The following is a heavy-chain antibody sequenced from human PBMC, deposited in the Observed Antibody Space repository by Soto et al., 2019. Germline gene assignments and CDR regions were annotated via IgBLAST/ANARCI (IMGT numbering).Heavy chain of an antibody. D-gene: IGHD3-16*01. Sequence: KPSETLSLTCTVSGGSISSYYWSWIRQPPGKGLEWIGYIYYSGSTNYNPSLKSRVTISVDTSKNQFSLKLSSVTAADTAVYYCARAGGPTNNGMDVWGQGTTVTVSS. CDR1: GGSISSYY. J-gene: IGHJ6*02. V-gene: IGHV4-59*01. CDR3: ARAGGPTNNGMDV. CDR2: IYYSGST.